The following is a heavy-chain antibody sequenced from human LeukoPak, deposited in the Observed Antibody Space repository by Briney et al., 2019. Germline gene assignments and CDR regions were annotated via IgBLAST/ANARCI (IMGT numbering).Heavy chain of an antibody. Sequence: GGSLKLSCAVSGITLSNYGMSWVRQAPGKGLEWVAGISDGGGRTYYADSVKGRFTISRDNPKNTLYLQMNSLRAEDTAVYFCAKRGVVIRVILVGFHKEAYYFDSWGQGALVTVSS. J-gene: IGHJ4*02. CDR1: GITLSNYG. CDR2: ISDGGGRT. D-gene: IGHD3-22*01. V-gene: IGHV3-23*01. CDR3: AKRGVVIRVILVGFHKEAYYFDS.